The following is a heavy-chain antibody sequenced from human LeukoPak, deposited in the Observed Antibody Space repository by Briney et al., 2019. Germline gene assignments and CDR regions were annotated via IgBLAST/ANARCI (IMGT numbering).Heavy chain of an antibody. D-gene: IGHD3-22*01. CDR1: GFTFSNYA. CDR2: ISGSGGST. V-gene: IGHV3-23*01. CDR3: AKDDSSGYYYFDS. J-gene: IGHJ4*02. Sequence: HPGGSLRLSCAASGFTFSNYAMSWVRQAPGKGLEWVSVISGSGGSTYYADSVKGRFTISRDNSKNTLHLQMNSLRAEDTAVYYCAKDDSSGYYYFDSWGQGTLVTVSS.